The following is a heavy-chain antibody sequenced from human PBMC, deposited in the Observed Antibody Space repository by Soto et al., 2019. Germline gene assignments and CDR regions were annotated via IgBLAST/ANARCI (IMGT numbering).Heavy chain of an antibody. CDR2: ILHDGNNK. V-gene: IGHV3-30*03. Sequence: GGSLRLSCAGSGFTFSSYSMNWVRQAPGKGLEWVAMILHDGNNKYYADSVKGRFTISRDNSKNTLYLQMNSLTTEDTAIYYCARDDEDGSYCDLGYWGQGTLVTVSS. CDR3: ARDDEDGSYCDLGY. CDR1: GFTFSSYS. J-gene: IGHJ4*02. D-gene: IGHD3-10*01.